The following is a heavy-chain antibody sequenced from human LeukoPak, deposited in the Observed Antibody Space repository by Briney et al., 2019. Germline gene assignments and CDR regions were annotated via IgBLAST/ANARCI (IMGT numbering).Heavy chain of an antibody. D-gene: IGHD3-22*01. CDR2: ISSSSTI. Sequence: LTGGSLRLSCAASGFTFSSYSMSWVRQAPGKGLEWVSYISSSSTIYYADSVKGRFTIPRDNAKNSLYLQMNSLRDEDTAVYYCARDFYDSSGYYGYWGQGTLVTVSS. V-gene: IGHV3-48*02. CDR3: ARDFYDSSGYYGY. CDR1: GFTFSSYS. J-gene: IGHJ4*02.